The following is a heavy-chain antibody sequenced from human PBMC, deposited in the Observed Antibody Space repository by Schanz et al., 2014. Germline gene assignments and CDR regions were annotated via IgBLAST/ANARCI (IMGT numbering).Heavy chain of an antibody. D-gene: IGHD2-21*02. J-gene: IGHJ6*03. CDR2: ISSSSSYI. Sequence: VQLVESGGGVVQPGRSLRLSCAASGFNFSSYGMHWVRQAPGKGLEWVSSISSSSSYISYADSVKGRFTISRDNAKNSLYLQMNSLRAEDTAVYYCARPSDSSWYMDVWGKGTTVTVSS. V-gene: IGHV3-21*01. CDR1: GFNFSSYG. CDR3: ARPSDSSWYMDV.